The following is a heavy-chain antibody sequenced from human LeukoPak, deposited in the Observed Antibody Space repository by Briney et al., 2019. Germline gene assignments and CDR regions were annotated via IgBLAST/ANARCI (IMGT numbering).Heavy chain of an antibody. J-gene: IGHJ3*02. V-gene: IGHV3-21*01. D-gene: IGHD3-22*01. CDR2: ISSSSSYI. CDR3: AREYITMIVRAFDI. Sequence: GGSLRLSCAASGFTFSSYSMNWVRQAPGKGLEWVSSISSSSSYIYYADSVKGRFTISRDNAKNPLYLQMNSLRAEDTAVYYCAREYITMIVRAFDIWGQGTMVTVSS. CDR1: GFTFSSYS.